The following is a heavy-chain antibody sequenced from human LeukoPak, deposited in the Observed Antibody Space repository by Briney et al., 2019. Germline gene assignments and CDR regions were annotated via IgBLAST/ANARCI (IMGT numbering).Heavy chain of an antibody. CDR2: IYWNDDK. J-gene: IGHJ4*02. CDR3: AHRLVRPVLRYFDWLFDY. D-gene: IGHD3-9*01. CDR1: GFSHSTSGVG. Sequence: SGPTLVKPTQTLTLTCTFSGFSHSTSGVGVGWIRQPPGKALEWLALIYWNDDKRYSPSLKSRLTITKDTSKNQVVLTMTNMDPVDTATYYCAHRLVRPVLRYFDWLFDYWGQGTLVTVSS. V-gene: IGHV2-5*01.